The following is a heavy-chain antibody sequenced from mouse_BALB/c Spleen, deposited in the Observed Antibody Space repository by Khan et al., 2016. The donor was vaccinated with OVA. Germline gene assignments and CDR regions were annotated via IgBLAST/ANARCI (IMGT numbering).Heavy chain of an antibody. Sequence: EVELLQSGGGLVQPGASLKLSCAASGFTFSSYGMSWVRQTPDKRLELIATINTNVGSTYYPDSVKGRSTISRDNATNTPYLQLSSLTSEDTAMYYCARVGILYYGNYAYYVDYGGQG. CDR1: GFTFSSYG. D-gene: IGHD2-1*01. J-gene: IGHJ2*01. V-gene: IGHV5-6-3*01. CDR2: INTNVGST. CDR3: ARVGILYYGNYAYYVDY.